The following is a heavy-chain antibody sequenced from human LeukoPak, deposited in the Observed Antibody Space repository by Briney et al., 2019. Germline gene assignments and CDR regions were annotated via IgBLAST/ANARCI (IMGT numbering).Heavy chain of an antibody. CDR1: GGSINSYY. Sequence: SETLSLTCTVAGGSINSYYWSWIRQPPGRGREWIGYIYYSGSTNYNPSLKSRIPISVNPSKNHFSLKLSSVTAADTAVYYCARDASGSYLSWFDPWGQGTLVTVSS. D-gene: IGHD3-10*01. J-gene: IGHJ5*02. CDR2: IYYSGST. V-gene: IGHV4-59*12. CDR3: ARDASGSYLSWFDP.